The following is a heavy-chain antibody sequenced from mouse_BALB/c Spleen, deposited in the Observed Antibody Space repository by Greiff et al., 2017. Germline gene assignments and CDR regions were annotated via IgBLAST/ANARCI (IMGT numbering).Heavy chain of an antibody. J-gene: IGHJ3*01. CDR2: INPYNDGT. D-gene: IGHD2-2*01. Sequence: VQLVESGPELVKPGASVKMSCKASGYTFTSYVMHWVKQKPGQGLEWIGYINPYNDGTKYNEKFKGKATLTSDKSSSTAYMELSSLTSEDSAVYYCARSYGYDKSWFAYWGQGTLVTVSA. CDR3: ARSYGYDKSWFAY. V-gene: IGHV1-14*01. CDR1: GYTFTSYV.